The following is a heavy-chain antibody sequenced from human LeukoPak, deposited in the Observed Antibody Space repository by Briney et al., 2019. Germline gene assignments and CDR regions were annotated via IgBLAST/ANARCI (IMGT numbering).Heavy chain of an antibody. CDR2: ISGSGGTT. CDR1: GFTFSSYA. D-gene: IGHD2-15*01. J-gene: IGHJ4*02. CDR3: AKESQYCSGGSCAPFDY. Sequence: PGGSLRLSCAASGFTFSSYAMNWVRQAPGKGLEWVSAISGSGGTTYYADSVKGRFTISRDNSKNTLYLQMNSLRAEDTAIYYCAKESQYCSGGSCAPFDYWGQGTLVTVSS. V-gene: IGHV3-23*01.